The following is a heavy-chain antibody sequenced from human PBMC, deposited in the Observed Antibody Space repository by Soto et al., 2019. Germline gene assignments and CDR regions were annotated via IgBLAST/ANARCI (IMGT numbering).Heavy chain of an antibody. CDR1: GYTFTSYD. Sequence: QVQLVQSGAEVKKPGASVKVSCKASGYTFTSYDINWVRQATGQGLEWMGWMNPNSGNTGYAQKFQGRVTMTRNTSISTAYMELSSLRSEATAVYYCASVVSAHYYYYYMDVWGKGTTVTVSS. CDR3: ASVVSAHYYYYYMDV. D-gene: IGHD6-6*01. CDR2: MNPNSGNT. J-gene: IGHJ6*03. V-gene: IGHV1-8*01.